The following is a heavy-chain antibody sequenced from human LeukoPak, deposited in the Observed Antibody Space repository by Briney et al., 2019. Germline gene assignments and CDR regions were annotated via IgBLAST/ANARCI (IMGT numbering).Heavy chain of an antibody. CDR3: ARSPSWCTSCYWFDP. V-gene: IGHV4-4*02. D-gene: IGHD2-2*01. CDR1: GGSISSSNW. CDR2: IYHSGST. J-gene: IGHJ5*02. Sequence: SETLSLTCAVSGGSISSSNWWSWVRQPPGKGLEWIGEIYHSGSTNYNPSLKSRVTISVDKSKNQFSLKLSSVTAADTAVYYCARSPSWCTSCYWFDPWGQGTLVTVSS.